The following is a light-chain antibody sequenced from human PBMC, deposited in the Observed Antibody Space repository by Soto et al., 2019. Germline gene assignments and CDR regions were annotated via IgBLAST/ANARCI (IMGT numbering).Light chain of an antibody. V-gene: IGLV1-40*01. CDR2: GNN. J-gene: IGLJ2*01. CDR1: SSNIGATSD. Sequence: QSVLTQPPSVSGAPGQRVTISCTGSSSNIGATSDVHWYQQLPGAAPKLLIYGNNNRPSGVPARFSGSKSGTSASLAITGLQVEDEADYFCSSYSTSNFMVFGGGTQLTVL. CDR3: SSYSTSNFMV.